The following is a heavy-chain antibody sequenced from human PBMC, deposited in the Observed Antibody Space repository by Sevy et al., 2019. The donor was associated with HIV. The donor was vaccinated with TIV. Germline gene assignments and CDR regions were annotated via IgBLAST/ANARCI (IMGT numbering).Heavy chain of an antibody. D-gene: IGHD3-16*01. CDR1: GGSISSGDYY. J-gene: IGHJ3*02. Sequence: SETLSLTCTVSGGSISSGDYYWSWIRQRPGKGLEWIGYIFYSGSTYYNPSLKSRVTISIDTFKNHFSLKLGSVTAADTAVYYCARDRGAMITFGGVKGAFDIWGQGTMVTVSS. CDR3: ARDRGAMITFGGVKGAFDI. CDR2: IFYSGST. V-gene: IGHV4-31*03.